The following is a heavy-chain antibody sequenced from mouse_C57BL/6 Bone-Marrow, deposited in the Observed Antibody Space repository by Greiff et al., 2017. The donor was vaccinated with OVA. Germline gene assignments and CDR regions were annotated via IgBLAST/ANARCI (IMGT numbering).Heavy chain of an antibody. Sequence: EVQLQESGPGLVKPSQSLSLTCSVTGYSITSGYYWNWIRQFPGNKLEWMGDISYDGSNNYNPSLKNRISITRDTSKNQIFLKLNYVTTEDTATYYCEREASSPDWFAYWGQGTLVTVSA. CDR1: GYSITSGYY. CDR3: EREASSPDWFAY. D-gene: IGHD1-1*01. J-gene: IGHJ3*01. V-gene: IGHV3-6*01. CDR2: ISYDGSN.